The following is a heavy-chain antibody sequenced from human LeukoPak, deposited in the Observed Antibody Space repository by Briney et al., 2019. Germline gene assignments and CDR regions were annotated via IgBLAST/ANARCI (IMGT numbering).Heavy chain of an antibody. J-gene: IGHJ4*02. D-gene: IGHD3-10*01. Sequence: GGSLRLSCAASGFTFSSYGMHWVRQAPGKGLEWVALISYDGSSKYCADSVKGRFTISRDNSKNTLFLQMNSLRAEDTAVYYCARDLNRSGTPDYWGQETLVTVSS. CDR2: ISYDGSSK. CDR3: ARDLNRSGTPDY. V-gene: IGHV3-30*03. CDR1: GFTFSSYG.